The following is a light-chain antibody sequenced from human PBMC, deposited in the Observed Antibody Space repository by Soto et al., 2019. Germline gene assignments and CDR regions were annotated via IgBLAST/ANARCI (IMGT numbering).Light chain of an antibody. CDR1: QSVTRTY. CDR2: GAS. V-gene: IGKV3-20*01. CDR3: QQYGSSPLT. J-gene: IGKJ1*01. Sequence: DIVLTQSPGTLSLSPGERAALSCMASQSVTRTYLAWYQQRPGQAPRLLIYGASSRATGIPDRFSGSGSGTDFSLTVSRLEPKDVAVYYCQQYGSSPLTSGQGTKVVIK.